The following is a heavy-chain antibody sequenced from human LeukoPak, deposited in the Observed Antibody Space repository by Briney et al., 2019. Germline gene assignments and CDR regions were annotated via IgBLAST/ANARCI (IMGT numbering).Heavy chain of an antibody. Sequence: GGSLRLSCAASGFTSSNYAMSWVRQAPGKGLEWVSAISGSGGTTYYADSVKGRFTISRDNSKNTLYLQMNSLRAEDTAVYYCAKGSKSGPANFDYWGQGTLVTVSS. CDR1: GFTSSNYA. J-gene: IGHJ4*02. D-gene: IGHD3-3*01. V-gene: IGHV3-23*01. CDR2: ISGSGGTT. CDR3: AKGSKSGPANFDY.